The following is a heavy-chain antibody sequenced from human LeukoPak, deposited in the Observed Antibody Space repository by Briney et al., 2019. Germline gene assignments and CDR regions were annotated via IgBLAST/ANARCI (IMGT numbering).Heavy chain of an antibody. V-gene: IGHV3-48*03. D-gene: IGHD2-21*02. J-gene: IGHJ4*02. CDR1: GFTFSSYE. CDR2: ISSSGSTI. CDR3: ARDGPYCGGDCYLDY. Sequence: GGSLRLSCAASGFTFSSYEMNWVRQAPGKGLEWVSYISSSGSTIYYADSVKGRFTISRDNAKNSLYLQMNSLRAEDTAVYYCARDGPYCGGDCYLDYWGQGTLVTVSS.